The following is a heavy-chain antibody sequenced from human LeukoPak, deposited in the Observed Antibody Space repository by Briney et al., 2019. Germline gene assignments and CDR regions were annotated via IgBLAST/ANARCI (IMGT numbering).Heavy chain of an antibody. CDR2: ISAYNGNT. Sequence: ASVKVSCKASGYTFTSYGISWVRQAPGQGLEWMGWISAYNGNTNYAQELQGRVTMTTDTSTSTAYTELRSLRSDDTAVYYCARSGRRGRWFAASYYFDYWGQGTLVTVSS. J-gene: IGHJ4*02. CDR3: ARSGRRGRWFAASYYFDY. D-gene: IGHD3-10*01. CDR1: GYTFTSYG. V-gene: IGHV1-18*01.